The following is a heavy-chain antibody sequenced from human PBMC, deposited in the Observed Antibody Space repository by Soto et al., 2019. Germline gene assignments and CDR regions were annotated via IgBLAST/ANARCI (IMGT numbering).Heavy chain of an antibody. V-gene: IGHV3-30*18. CDR3: AKGDTIFGVVIIGYYYYGMDV. Sequence: LRLSCAASGFTFSSYGMHWVRQAPGKGLEWVAIISYDGSNKYYADSVKGRFTISRDNSKNTLYLQMNSLRADDTAVYYCAKGDTIFGVVIIGYYYYGMDVWGQGTTVTVSS. CDR2: ISYDGSNK. D-gene: IGHD3-3*01. CDR1: GFTFSSYG. J-gene: IGHJ6*02.